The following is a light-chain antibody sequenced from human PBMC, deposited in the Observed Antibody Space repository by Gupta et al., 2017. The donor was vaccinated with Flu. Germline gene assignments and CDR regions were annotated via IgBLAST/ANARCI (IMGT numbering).Light chain of an antibody. CDR3: QAWDSSTYVYV. CDR1: NLGHKY. CDR2: RDT. J-gene: IGLJ1*01. V-gene: IGLV3-1*01. Sequence: GDNLGHKYISWYQQKPCQSPVLVIYRDTKRPSGIPERFFGSNSGNTATLTISGTQAMDEADYYCQAWDSSTYVYVFGTGTKVTVL.